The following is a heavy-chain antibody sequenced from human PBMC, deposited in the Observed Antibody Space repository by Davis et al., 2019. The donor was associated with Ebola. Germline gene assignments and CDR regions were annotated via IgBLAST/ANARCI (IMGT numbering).Heavy chain of an antibody. J-gene: IGHJ6*02. CDR2: ISYDGSNK. Sequence: GGSLRLSCAASGFTFSSYAMHWVRQAPGKGLEWVAVISYDGSNKYYADSVKGRFTISRDNSKNTLYLQMNSLRTEDTALYYCAKDTWIQPFYSGMDVWGQGTTVTVSS. CDR3: AKDTWIQPFYSGMDV. CDR1: GFTFSSYA. D-gene: IGHD5-18*01. V-gene: IGHV3-30-3*01.